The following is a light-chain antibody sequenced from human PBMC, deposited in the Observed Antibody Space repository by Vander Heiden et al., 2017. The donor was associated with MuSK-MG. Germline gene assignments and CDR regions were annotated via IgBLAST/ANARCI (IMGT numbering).Light chain of an antibody. J-gene: IGKJ5*01. Sequence: DIQMTPSPSSLSASVGDRVTITCQASQDISNYLNWYQQKPGKAPKPLIYDASNLETGVPSRLSGSGSGTDCTFTISSLKPEDIATYYCQQYEKLPITCGQGTRLEMK. CDR1: QDISNY. V-gene: IGKV1-33*01. CDR2: DAS. CDR3: QQYEKLPIT.